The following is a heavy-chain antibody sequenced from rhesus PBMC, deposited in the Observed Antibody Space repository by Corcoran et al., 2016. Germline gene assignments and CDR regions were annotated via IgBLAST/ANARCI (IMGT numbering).Heavy chain of an antibody. J-gene: IGHJ5-1*01. V-gene: IGHV5S1*01. D-gene: IGHD4-11*01. CDR1: GYSFTSSW. CDR3: AKDRTSLTNRFDV. Sequence: EVQLEQSGAEVKRPGESLRIDCKTSGYSFTSSWISWVRRMPGKGLEWMGSIYPGDSDTRYNPSFQGHVTISADKSISPTYLQWSSLKASDTATYYCAKDRTSLTNRFDVWGPGVLVTVSS. CDR2: IYPGDSDT.